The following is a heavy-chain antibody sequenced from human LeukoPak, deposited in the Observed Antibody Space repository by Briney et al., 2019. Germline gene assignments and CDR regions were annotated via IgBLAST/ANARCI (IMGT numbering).Heavy chain of an antibody. Sequence: PGGSLRLSCSASGFPFSSYAMSWVRQAPGKGLEWVSAIIGSGGSTYYADSVKGRFTISRDNSKNTLYLQMSSLRAEDTAVYYCAKGFYTYGSGSYIYGSFDYWGQGTLVTVSS. CDR3: AKGFYTYGSGSYIYGSFDY. J-gene: IGHJ4*02. V-gene: IGHV3-23*01. CDR2: IIGSGGST. D-gene: IGHD3-10*01. CDR1: GFPFSSYA.